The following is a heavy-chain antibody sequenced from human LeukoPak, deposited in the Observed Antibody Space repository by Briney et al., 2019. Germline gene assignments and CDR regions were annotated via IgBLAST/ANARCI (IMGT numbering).Heavy chain of an antibody. CDR1: GYTFTSYW. Sequence: AGESLKISCKGSGYTFTSYWISWVRQMPGKGLEWMGRIDPSDSYINYSPSFQGHVTISADESFSTAYLQWSSLKASDTAIYYCARSPTEAYCSGGSCYFLSEYFHHWGQGTLVTVSS. V-gene: IGHV5-10-1*01. J-gene: IGHJ1*01. CDR2: IDPSDSYI. D-gene: IGHD2-15*01. CDR3: ARSPTEAYCSGGSCYFLSEYFHH.